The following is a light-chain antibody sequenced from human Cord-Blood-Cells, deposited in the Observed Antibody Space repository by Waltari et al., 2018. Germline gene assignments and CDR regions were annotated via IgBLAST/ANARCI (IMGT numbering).Light chain of an antibody. CDR1: QSISSY. CDR3: QQSYSTLFT. V-gene: IGKV1-39*01. J-gene: IGKJ3*01. CDR2: AAS. Sequence: IQMTQSPSSLSASVGDRVTITCRASQSISSYLNWYKQKPGKAPKLLIYAASSLQSGVHSRFSGSGSGTDFTLTISSLQPEYFATDYCQQSYSTLFTFGPGTKVDIK.